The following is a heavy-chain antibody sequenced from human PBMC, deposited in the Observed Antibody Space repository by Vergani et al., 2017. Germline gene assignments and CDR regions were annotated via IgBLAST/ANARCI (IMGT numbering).Heavy chain of an antibody. CDR3: ARDFVVYDILTGSYYYYGMDV. Sequence: QVQLVQSGSELKKPGASVKVSCKASGYTFTCYAMNWVRQAPGQGLEWMGWINTNTGNPTYAQGFTGRFVFSLDTSVSTAYLQISSLKAEDTAVYYCARDFVVYDILTGSYYYYGMDVWGQGTTVTVSS. CDR2: INTNTGNP. J-gene: IGHJ6*02. D-gene: IGHD3-9*01. V-gene: IGHV7-4-1*02. CDR1: GYTFTCYA.